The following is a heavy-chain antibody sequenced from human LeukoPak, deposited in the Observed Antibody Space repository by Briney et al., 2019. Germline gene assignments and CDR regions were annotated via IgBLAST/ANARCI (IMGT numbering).Heavy chain of an antibody. Sequence: PSETLSLTCTVSGGSISSYYWSWIRQPAGKGLEWIGRIYTSGSTNYNPSLKSRVTMSVDTSKNQFSLKLSSVTAADTAVYYCARSLDSSGWYAPLGYWGQGTLVTVSS. CDR2: IYTSGST. CDR3: ARSLDSSGWYAPLGY. CDR1: GGSISSYY. J-gene: IGHJ4*02. D-gene: IGHD6-19*01. V-gene: IGHV4-4*07.